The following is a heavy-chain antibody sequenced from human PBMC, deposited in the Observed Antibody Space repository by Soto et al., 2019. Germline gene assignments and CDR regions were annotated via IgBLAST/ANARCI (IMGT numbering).Heavy chain of an antibody. CDR1: GFTFSSYS. Sequence: PGGSLRLSCAASGFTFSSYSMNWVRQAPGKGLEWVSSISSSSSYIYYADSVKGRFTISRDNAKNTLFLQMNSLRAEDTAVYYCAKNYYYDSPGYAFDIWGQGTMVTVSS. V-gene: IGHV3-21*01. CDR3: AKNYYYDSPGYAFDI. CDR2: ISSSSSYI. J-gene: IGHJ3*02. D-gene: IGHD3-22*01.